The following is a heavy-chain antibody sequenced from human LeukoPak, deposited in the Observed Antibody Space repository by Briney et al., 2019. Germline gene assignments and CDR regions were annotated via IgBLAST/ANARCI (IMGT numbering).Heavy chain of an antibody. CDR2: INHSGST. J-gene: IGHJ6*02. CDR1: GGSIRGSY. Sequence: SETLSLTCTVSGGSIRGSYWSWIRQPPGKGLEWIGEINHSGSTNYNPSLKSRVTISVDTSKNQFSLKLSSVTAADTAVYYCARGKRSSGRYSYYYGMDVWGQGTTVTVSS. CDR3: ARGKRSSGRYSYYYGMDV. D-gene: IGHD6-19*01. V-gene: IGHV4-34*01.